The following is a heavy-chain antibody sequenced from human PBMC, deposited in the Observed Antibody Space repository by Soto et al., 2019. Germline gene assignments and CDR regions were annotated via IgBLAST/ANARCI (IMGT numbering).Heavy chain of an antibody. V-gene: IGHV3-48*02. J-gene: IGHJ6*02. CDR3: ARSIAEVQYYYGMDV. CDR2: ISSGSSTK. CDR1: GFTFSSYS. D-gene: IGHD6-6*01. Sequence: QPGGSLRLSCAASGFTFSSYSMNWVRQTPGKGLEWVSYISSGSSTKYYADSVRGRFTISRDNAKNSLYLQMNSLRDEDTAVYYCARSIAEVQYYYGMDVWGQGTTVTVSS.